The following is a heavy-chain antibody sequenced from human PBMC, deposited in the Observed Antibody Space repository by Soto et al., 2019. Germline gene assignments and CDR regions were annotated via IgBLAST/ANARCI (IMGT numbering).Heavy chain of an antibody. CDR1: GYAFGAYY. V-gene: IGHV1-2*02. D-gene: IGHD2-21*01. J-gene: IGHJ3*01. Sequence: QVQLVQSGAEVKKPGASVKVSCKASGYAFGAYYIYWVRQAPGQGLEWMGYINPHGGGARYVQEFRDRLTITTDTPKDTAYMELRSLTSDDTAIYYCAKDRVRTPNVADSFAVWGQGTSVTVS. CDR2: INPHGGGA. CDR3: AKDRVRTPNVADSFAV.